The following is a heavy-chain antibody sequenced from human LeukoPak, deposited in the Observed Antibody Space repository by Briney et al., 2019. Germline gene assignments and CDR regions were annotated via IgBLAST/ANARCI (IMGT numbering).Heavy chain of an antibody. Sequence: PGGSLRLSCAASGFTFSGYSMNWVRQAPGKGLEWVSSISRSGSYIYYADSVKGRFTISRDNAKNSLYLQMNSLRAEDTAVYYCARLYSSGWFNFDYWGQGTLVTVSS. V-gene: IGHV3-21*01. CDR3: ARLYSSGWFNFDY. J-gene: IGHJ4*02. D-gene: IGHD6-19*01. CDR2: ISRSGSYI. CDR1: GFTFSGYS.